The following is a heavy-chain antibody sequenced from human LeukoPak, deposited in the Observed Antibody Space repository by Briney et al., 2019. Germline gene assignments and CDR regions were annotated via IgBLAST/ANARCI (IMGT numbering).Heavy chain of an antibody. CDR3: ASWDHYSNYEAMDV. V-gene: IGHV1-69*02. J-gene: IGHJ6*04. CDR1: GGTFSSYT. Sequence: SVKVSCKASGGTFSSYTISWVRQAPGQGLEWMGRIIPILGIANYAQKFQGRVTITANKSTSTAYMELSSLRSEDTAVYYCASWDHYSNYEAMDVWGKGTTVTVSS. CDR2: IIPILGIA. D-gene: IGHD4-11*01.